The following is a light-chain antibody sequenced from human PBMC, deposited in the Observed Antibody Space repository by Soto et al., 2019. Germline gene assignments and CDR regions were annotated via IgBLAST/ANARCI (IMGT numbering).Light chain of an antibody. Sequence: DIQMTQSPSSLSASVGDRVTITCRASESVRSYLNWYQQKPGKAPNLLIFGASSLESGVPSRFSGRVSGTDFTLTISSVQPEDFATYYCQQSFSTPHTFGQGTKVEIK. CDR2: GAS. CDR1: ESVRSY. V-gene: IGKV1-39*01. J-gene: IGKJ2*01. CDR3: QQSFSTPHT.